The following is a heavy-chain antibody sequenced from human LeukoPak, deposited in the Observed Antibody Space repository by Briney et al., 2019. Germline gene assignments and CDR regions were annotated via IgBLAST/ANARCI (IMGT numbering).Heavy chain of an antibody. V-gene: IGHV4-31*03. Sequence: PSETLSLTCTVSVGSISSGGYYWSWIRQHPGKCLEWIGYIYYSGITYYNASLKSRVTISVDTFKNQCSLKLSSVTAAATAVYYCARAYCSGGSCSTFDYWGQGTLVTVSS. CDR2: IYYSGIT. J-gene: IGHJ4*02. CDR3: ARAYCSGGSCSTFDY. CDR1: VGSISSGGYY. D-gene: IGHD2-15*01.